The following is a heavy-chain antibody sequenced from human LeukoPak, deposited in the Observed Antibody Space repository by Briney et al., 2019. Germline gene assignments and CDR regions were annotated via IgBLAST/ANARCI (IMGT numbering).Heavy chain of an antibody. Sequence: SETLSLTCAVYGGSFSGYYWSWIRQPPGKGLEWIGEINHSGSTNYNPSLKSRVTISVDTSKNQFSLKLSSVTAADTAVYYCARGGRGAAYMDVWGKGTTVTVSS. CDR2: INHSGST. V-gene: IGHV4-34*01. D-gene: IGHD6-13*01. J-gene: IGHJ6*03. CDR3: ARGGRGAAYMDV. CDR1: GGSFSGYY.